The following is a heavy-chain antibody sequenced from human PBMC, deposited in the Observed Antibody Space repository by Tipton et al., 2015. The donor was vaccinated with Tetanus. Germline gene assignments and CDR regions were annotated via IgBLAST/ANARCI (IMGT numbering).Heavy chain of an antibody. CDR1: GDSISSSRFY. D-gene: IGHD3-3*01. CDR3: ARTSGYMYSDC. CDR2: IYYRGDT. V-gene: IGHV4-39*07. J-gene: IGHJ4*02. Sequence: TLSLTCTVTGDSISSSRFYWGWVRLAPGKGPEWIGSIYYRGDTYHSPSLKSRVTMSVDTSKNQFSLRLSSVTSADTAVYYCARTSGYMYSDCWGQGTLVTVSS.